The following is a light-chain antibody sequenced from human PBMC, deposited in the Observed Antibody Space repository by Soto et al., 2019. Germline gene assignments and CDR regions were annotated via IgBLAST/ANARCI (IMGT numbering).Light chain of an antibody. V-gene: IGKV1-5*01. CDR2: DVS. CDR1: QSISRW. Sequence: DIQMTQSPSTLSASVGDRVTITCRASQSISRWLAWYQQKPGKAPKLLIYDVSKLESGVPSRFSGSGSGTEFTLTSSTLQPDDFAAYYCQQYKSYSSWTFGQGTTVEIK. J-gene: IGKJ1*01. CDR3: QQYKSYSSWT.